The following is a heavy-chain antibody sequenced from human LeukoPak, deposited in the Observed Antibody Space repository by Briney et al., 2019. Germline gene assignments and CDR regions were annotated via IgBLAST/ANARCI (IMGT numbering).Heavy chain of an antibody. J-gene: IGHJ4*02. Sequence: PGGSLRLSCAASGFSFSNTMNWVRQAPGKGLEWVSAISGSGGSTYYADSVKGRFTISRDNSKNTLYLQMNSLRAEDTAVYHCVGGSGSRRWVDYWGQGTLVTVSS. CDR1: GFSFSNT. CDR3: VGGSGSRRWVDY. CDR2: ISGSGGST. V-gene: IGHV3-23*01. D-gene: IGHD3-10*01.